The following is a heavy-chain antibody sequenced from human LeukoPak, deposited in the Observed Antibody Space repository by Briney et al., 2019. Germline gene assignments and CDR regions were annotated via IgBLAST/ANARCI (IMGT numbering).Heavy chain of an antibody. CDR3: ARGGGDGYNSPASWYFDL. J-gene: IGHJ2*01. Sequence: PGGSPRLSCAASGFTVSSNYMSWVRQAPGKGLEGVSVIYSGGSTYYADSVKGRFTISRDNSKNTLYLQMNSLRAEDTAVYYCARGGGDGYNSPASWYFDLWGRGTLVTVSS. CDR2: IYSGGST. D-gene: IGHD5-24*01. CDR1: GFTVSSNY. V-gene: IGHV3-66*01.